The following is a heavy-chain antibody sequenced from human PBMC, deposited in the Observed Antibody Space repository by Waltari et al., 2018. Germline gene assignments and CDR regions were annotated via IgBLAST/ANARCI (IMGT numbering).Heavy chain of an antibody. Sequence: EVQLLESGGGLVQPGGSLRLSCAASGFTCSCYAMSWVRQAPGKGLEWVSSISGSGAAIYYADSVKGRFTISRDNSKNTLYLQMISLRAEDTAVYYCAEAGLYVRDYYYDYSMGVWGQGTTVTVSS. D-gene: IGHD3-16*01. CDR1: GFTCSCYA. CDR2: ISGSGAAI. CDR3: AEAGLYVRDYYYDYSMGV. V-gene: IGHV3-23*01. J-gene: IGHJ6*02.